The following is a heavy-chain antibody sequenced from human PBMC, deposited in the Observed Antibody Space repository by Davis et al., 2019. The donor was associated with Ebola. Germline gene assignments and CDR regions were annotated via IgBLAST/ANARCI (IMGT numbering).Heavy chain of an antibody. CDR3: AGAGYSSGWNFDY. CDR1: GGSISSYY. Sequence: MPSETLSLTCTVSGGSISSYYWGWVRQPPGKGLEWIGSNYYSGSTYYDPSLKSRVTISIDTSKSQFSLKLTSVTAADTAVYYCAGAGYSSGWNFDYWGQGTLVTVSS. CDR2: NYYSGST. D-gene: IGHD6-19*01. V-gene: IGHV4-59*01. J-gene: IGHJ4*02.